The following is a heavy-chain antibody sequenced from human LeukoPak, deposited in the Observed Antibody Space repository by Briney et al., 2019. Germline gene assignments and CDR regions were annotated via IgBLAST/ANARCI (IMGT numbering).Heavy chain of an antibody. V-gene: IGHV1-18*01. CDR3: ARDPRLRDGSGSSDAFDI. CDR2: ISAYNGNT. CDR1: GYTFTSYG. J-gene: IGHJ3*02. D-gene: IGHD3-10*01. Sequence: ASVKVSCKASGYTFTSYGISWVRQAPGQGLEWMGWISAYNGNTNYAQKLQGRVTMTTDTSTSTAYMELRSLRSDDTAVYYCARDPRLRDGSGSSDAFDIWGQGTMVTVSS.